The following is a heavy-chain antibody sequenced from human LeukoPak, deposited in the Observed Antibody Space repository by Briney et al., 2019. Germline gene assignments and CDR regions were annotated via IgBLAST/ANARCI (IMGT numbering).Heavy chain of an antibody. D-gene: IGHD3-10*01. V-gene: IGHV4-39*01. CDR1: GGSISSSSYY. CDR3: ARHENRMVRGVTIVPFDY. CDR2: IYYSGST. J-gene: IGHJ4*02. Sequence: SETLSLTCTVSGGSISSSSYYWGWIRQPPGKGLEWIGSIYYSGSTYYNPSLKSRVTISVDTSKNQFSLKLSSVTAADTAVYYCARHENRMVRGVTIVPFDYWGQGTLVTVSS.